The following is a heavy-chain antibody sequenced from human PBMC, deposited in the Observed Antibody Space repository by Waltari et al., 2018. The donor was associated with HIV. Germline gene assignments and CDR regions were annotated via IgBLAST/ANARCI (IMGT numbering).Heavy chain of an antibody. CDR1: GFTVGNSS. CDR3: AREVFYYDNSGHPGWFDP. V-gene: IGHV3-66*01. D-gene: IGHD3-22*01. J-gene: IGHJ5*02. Sequence: VRLVESGGGLVRPGGALRLSCTVSGFTVGNSSMTWVRHASGKVLEWVSTVYSDGTTVYADSVKGRFSTSRDTSKNILHLLMDSLRVDDTAVYYCAREVFYYDNSGHPGWFDPWGQGTLVAVSS. CDR2: VYSDGTT.